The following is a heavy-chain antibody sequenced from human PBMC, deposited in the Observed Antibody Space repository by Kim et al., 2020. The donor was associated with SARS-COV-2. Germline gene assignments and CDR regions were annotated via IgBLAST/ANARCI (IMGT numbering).Heavy chain of an antibody. D-gene: IGHD3-10*01. J-gene: IGHJ4*02. CDR1: GGSISSYY. CDR3: ARGNVLLWFGEGGYYFDY. CDR2: IYYSGST. Sequence: SETLSLTCTVSGGSISSYYWSWIRQPPGKGLEWIGYIYYSGSTNYNPSLKSRVTISVDTSKNQFSLKLSSVTAADTAVYYCARGNVLLWFGEGGYYFDYWGQGTLVTVSS. V-gene: IGHV4-59*13.